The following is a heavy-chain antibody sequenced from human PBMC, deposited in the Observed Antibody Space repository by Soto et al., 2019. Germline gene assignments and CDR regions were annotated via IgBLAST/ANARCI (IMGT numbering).Heavy chain of an antibody. D-gene: IGHD1-26*01. Sequence: EVQLVESGGGLVQPGGSLRLSCAASGFTFSAHYMDWVRQAPGKGLEWVGRIKNKANSYTTEYAASVEGRFTISREDSQNSRYLQRNSLKTEDTAVYYCARVSLVGPSGGRYFDYWGQGSQVAVSS. CDR1: GFTFSAHY. CDR2: IKNKANSYTT. CDR3: ARVSLVGPSGGRYFDY. J-gene: IGHJ4*02. V-gene: IGHV3-72*01.